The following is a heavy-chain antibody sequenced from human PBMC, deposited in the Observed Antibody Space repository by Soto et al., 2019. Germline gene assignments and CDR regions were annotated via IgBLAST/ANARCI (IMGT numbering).Heavy chain of an antibody. J-gene: IGHJ4*02. V-gene: IGHV1-45*02. Sequence: SVKVSCKGSGNTFTYVYLHWVRQAPGQALEWMGWITPFNGNTKYAQKFQDRVTFTWDTSLNTAYMELSSLRSDDTAMFYCASGRYDDSGYFDYWGQGTLVTVSS. CDR2: ITPFNGNT. CDR3: ASGRYDDSGYFDY. D-gene: IGHD3-22*01. CDR1: GNTFTYVY.